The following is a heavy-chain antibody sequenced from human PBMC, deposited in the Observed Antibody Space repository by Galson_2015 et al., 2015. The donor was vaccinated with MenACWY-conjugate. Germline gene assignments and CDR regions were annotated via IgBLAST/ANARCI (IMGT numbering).Heavy chain of an antibody. D-gene: IGHD7-27*01. Sequence: TLSLTCTVSGVSISSGGHYWSWIRQHPGKGLEWIGYIFSRGSTSYNTTSYNPSLTSRVTISLDTSKNHFSLTLSSVAAADTAVYYCATTPYNWGSQIEGFDNWGQGTLVTVSS. CDR1: GVSISSGGHY. CDR2: IFSRGST. V-gene: IGHV4-31*03. J-gene: IGHJ4*02. CDR3: ATTPYNWGSQIEGFDN.